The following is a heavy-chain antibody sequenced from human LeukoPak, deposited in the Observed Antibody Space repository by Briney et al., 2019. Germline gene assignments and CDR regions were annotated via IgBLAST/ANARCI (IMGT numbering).Heavy chain of an antibody. CDR2: IYPGDSDA. D-gene: IGHD1-26*01. CDR3: ARQAGSYWDGWLDS. CDR1: GYSFTNYW. Sequence: GESLKISCKGSGYSFTNYWIGWVRQMPGKGLKWMGIIYPGDSDARYSPSFQGQVTISADKSISTAYLQWSSLKASDTAMYYCARQAGSYWDGWLDSWGQGTLVTVSS. J-gene: IGHJ5*01. V-gene: IGHV5-51*01.